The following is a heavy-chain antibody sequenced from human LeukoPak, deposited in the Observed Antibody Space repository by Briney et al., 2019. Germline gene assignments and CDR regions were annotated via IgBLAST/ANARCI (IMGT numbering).Heavy chain of an antibody. CDR1: GGSFSGYY. J-gene: IGHJ4*02. CDR2: INHSGST. Sequence: SETLSLTCAVYGGSFSGYYWSWIRQAPGKGLEWIREINHSGSTNYNPSLKSRVTISVDTSKNQFSLKLSSVTAADTAVYYCARGGVIAAAARRYFDYWGQGTLVTVSS. D-gene: IGHD6-13*01. V-gene: IGHV4-34*01. CDR3: ARGGVIAAAARRYFDY.